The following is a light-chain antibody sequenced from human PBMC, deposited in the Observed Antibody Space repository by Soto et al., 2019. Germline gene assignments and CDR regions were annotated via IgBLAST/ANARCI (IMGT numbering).Light chain of an antibody. CDR3: QQRQYWRPLT. J-gene: IGKJ5*01. CDR2: QTS. CDR1: QSISTR. Sequence: EILLTQSPATLSSYPGDRVTLSCRASQSISTRLAWYQHRPGQAPRLLIYQTSIRAAGIPARFSGSGSGTDFTLTISSLEPADVATYYCQQRQYWRPLTFGQGTRLEI. V-gene: IGKV3-11*01.